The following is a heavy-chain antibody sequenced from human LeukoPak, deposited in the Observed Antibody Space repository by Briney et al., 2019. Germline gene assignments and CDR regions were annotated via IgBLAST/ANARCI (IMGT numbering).Heavy chain of an antibody. CDR1: GFTFSSYW. CDR3: ARQLVVITTGYYYFDY. V-gene: IGHV3-7*01. Sequence: GGSLRLSCAASGFTFSSYWMSWVRQAPGKGLEWVANIKQDGSEKYYVDSVKGRFTISRDNAKNSLYLQMNSLRAEDTAVYYCARQLVVITTGYYYFDYWGQGTLVTVSS. J-gene: IGHJ4*02. CDR2: IKQDGSEK. D-gene: IGHD3-22*01.